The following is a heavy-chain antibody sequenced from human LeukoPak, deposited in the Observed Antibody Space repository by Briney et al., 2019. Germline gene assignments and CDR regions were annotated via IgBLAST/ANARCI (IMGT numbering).Heavy chain of an antibody. CDR3: ARPSYCVFDNCGYWLDP. CDR2: INPSGDST. J-gene: IGHJ5*02. V-gene: IGHV1-46*01. CDR1: GYTFTKYL. Sequence: ASVKVSCKTSGYTFTKYLIHWVRQAPGQGLEWMGTINPSGDSTNYAQRFQGRVTLTEDTSTSTVYMELSSMTSEDTAVYYCARPSYCVFDNCGYWLDPCGPGTLITVSS. D-gene: IGHD2-21*01.